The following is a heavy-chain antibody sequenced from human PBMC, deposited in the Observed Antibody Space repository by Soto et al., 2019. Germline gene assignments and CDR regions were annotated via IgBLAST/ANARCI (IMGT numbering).Heavy chain of an antibody. J-gene: IGHJ6*03. V-gene: IGHV3-72*01. CDR2: TRNKAKSYTT. Sequence: PGGSLRLSCAASGFTLSDHYTDWVRQAPGKGLEWVGRTRNKAKSYTTEYAASVKGRFTISRDDSQNSLYLQMNSLKTEDTVVYYCARDSDSYSYYYIGVWGKGTTVSVSS. CDR1: GFTLSDHY. CDR3: ARDSDSYSYYYIGV.